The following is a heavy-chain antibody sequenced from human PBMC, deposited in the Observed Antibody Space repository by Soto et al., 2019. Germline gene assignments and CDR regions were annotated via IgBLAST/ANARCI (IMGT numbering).Heavy chain of an antibody. D-gene: IGHD3-22*01. CDR2: ISSSGGNT. CDR3: AKEKTSDYYDSSAYLDF. Sequence: EVQLLESGGGLVQPGGSLRLSCAASGFTFSSYAMTWVRQAPGKGLGWVSAISSSGGNTYYADSVKGRFTISRDSSKRTLNLQMDSLRGEDTAVYYCAKEKTSDYYDSSAYLDFWGQGTLVTVSS. J-gene: IGHJ4*02. V-gene: IGHV3-23*01. CDR1: GFTFSSYA.